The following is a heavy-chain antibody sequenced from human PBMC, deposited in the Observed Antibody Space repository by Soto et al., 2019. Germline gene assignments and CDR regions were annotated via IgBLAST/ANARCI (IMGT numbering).Heavy chain of an antibody. J-gene: IGHJ6*02. D-gene: IGHD3-10*01. V-gene: IGHV3-23*01. CDR3: AKDPRGDYYYGMDV. Sequence: GRSLRLSCAASGFTFSSYAMSRVRQAPGKGLEWVSAISGSGGSTYCADSVKGRFTISRDNSKNTLYLQMNSLRAEDTAVYYCAKDPRGDYYYGMDVWGQGTTVTVSS. CDR2: ISGSGGST. CDR1: GFTFSSYA.